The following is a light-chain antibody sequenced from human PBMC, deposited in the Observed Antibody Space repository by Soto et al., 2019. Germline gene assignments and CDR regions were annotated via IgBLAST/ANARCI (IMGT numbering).Light chain of an antibody. CDR1: QGISSY. V-gene: IGKV1-8*01. Sequence: PMTQSPSSNSAFTGKRVTLTCRASQGISSYLAWYQQKPGKAPKLLIYAASTLQSGVPSRFSGSGSGTDFTLTISCLQSEDFATYYCQQYYSYPVTFGQGTRLEIK. CDR3: QQYYSYPVT. CDR2: AAS. J-gene: IGKJ5*01.